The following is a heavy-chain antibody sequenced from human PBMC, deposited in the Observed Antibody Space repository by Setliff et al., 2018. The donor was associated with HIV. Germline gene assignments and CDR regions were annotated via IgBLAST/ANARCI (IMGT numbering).Heavy chain of an antibody. V-gene: IGHV4-34*01. CDR3: ARGGLGVVGAIDY. D-gene: IGHD2-15*01. Sequence: NPSETLSLTCAVYGGSFSGYYWTWIRQPPGRGLEWIGEIIHSGGTNYNRSLKSRVTISVDTSKNQFSLNLSSVTAADTAVYYCARGGLGVVGAIDYWSQGTLVT. CDR2: IIHSGGT. CDR1: GGSFSGYY. J-gene: IGHJ4*02.